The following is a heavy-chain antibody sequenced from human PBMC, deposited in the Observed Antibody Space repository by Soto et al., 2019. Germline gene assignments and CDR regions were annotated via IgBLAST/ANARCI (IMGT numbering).Heavy chain of an antibody. CDR1: GYSISSGYY. J-gene: IGHJ4*02. Sequence: SETLSLTCAVSGYSISSGYYWGWIRQPPGKGLEWIGSIYHSGSTYYNPSLKSRVTISVDTSKNQFSLKLSSVTAADTAVYYCASRIVGAIEWVDYWGQGTLVTVSS. V-gene: IGHV4-38-2*01. D-gene: IGHD1-26*01. CDR2: IYHSGST. CDR3: ASRIVGAIEWVDY.